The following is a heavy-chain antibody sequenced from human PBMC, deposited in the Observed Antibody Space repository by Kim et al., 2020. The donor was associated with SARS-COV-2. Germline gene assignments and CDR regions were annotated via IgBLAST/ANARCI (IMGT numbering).Heavy chain of an antibody. D-gene: IGHD5-18*01. CDR2: ISYSGST. CDR3: ARRGYSYGVTPLYYFDY. CDR1: GGSISSSSHY. Sequence: SETLSLTCTVSGGSISSSSHYWGWIRQPPGKGLEWIGSISYSGSTYLNPSLKSRVTISVDTSKNHFSLKLSSVTAADTAVYYCARRGYSYGVTPLYYFDYWGQETLVSVSS. J-gene: IGHJ4*02. V-gene: IGHV4-39*01.